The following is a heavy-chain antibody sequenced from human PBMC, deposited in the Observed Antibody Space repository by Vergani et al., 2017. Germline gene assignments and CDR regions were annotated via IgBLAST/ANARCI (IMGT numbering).Heavy chain of an antibody. CDR2: IYYSGST. CDR1: GGSISSYY. D-gene: IGHD6-6*01. CDR3: ARVISSRYYYYGMDV. V-gene: IGHV4-59*12. J-gene: IGHJ6*02. Sequence: QVQLQESGPGLVKPSETLSLTCTVSGGSISSYYWSWIRQPPGKGLEWIGYIYYSGSTNYNPSLKSRVTMSVDTSKNQFSLKLSSVTAADTAVYYCARVISSRYYYYGMDVWGQGTTVTVSS.